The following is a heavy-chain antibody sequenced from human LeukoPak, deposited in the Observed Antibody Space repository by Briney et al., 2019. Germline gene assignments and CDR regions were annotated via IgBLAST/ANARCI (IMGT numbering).Heavy chain of an antibody. CDR3: AKEDTAMRNFDY. CDR2: ISWNSGSI. J-gene: IGHJ4*02. V-gene: IGHV3-9*01. D-gene: IGHD5-18*01. CDR1: GFTFDDYA. Sequence: GRSLRLSCAASGFTFDDYAMHWVRQAPGKGLEWVSGISWNSGSIGYADSVKGRFTISRDNAKNSLYLQMNSLRAEDTALYYCAKEDTAMRNFDYWGQRTLVTVSS.